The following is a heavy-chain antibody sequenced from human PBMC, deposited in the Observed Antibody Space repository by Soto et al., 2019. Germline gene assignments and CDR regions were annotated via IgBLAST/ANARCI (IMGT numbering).Heavy chain of an antibody. CDR2: IIPIFGTA. CDR1: GGTFSSYA. V-gene: IGHV1-69*06. J-gene: IGHJ6*02. Sequence: GASVKVSCKASGGTFSSYAISWVRQAPGQGLEWMGGIIPIFGTANYAQKFQGRVTITADKSTSTAYMELSSLRSEDTAVYYCAIDVSFPAVAGSPAHYYGMDVWGQGTTVTVSS. D-gene: IGHD6-19*01. CDR3: AIDVSFPAVAGSPAHYYGMDV.